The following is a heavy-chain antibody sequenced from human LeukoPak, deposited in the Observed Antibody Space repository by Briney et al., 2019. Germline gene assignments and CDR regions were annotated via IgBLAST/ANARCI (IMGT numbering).Heavy chain of an antibody. CDR2: IGGGT. V-gene: IGHV3-23*01. D-gene: IGHD1-26*01. CDR1: GFTFSTYA. J-gene: IGHJ4*02. CDR3: AKDCSGSYLYFDY. Sequence: GGSLRLSCTASGFTFSTYAMTWVRQAPGKGLERVAAIGGGTHYADSVKGRFTISRDTSKNTLYLQMNSLRADDTAIYYCAKDCSGSYLYFDYWGQGTLVTVSS.